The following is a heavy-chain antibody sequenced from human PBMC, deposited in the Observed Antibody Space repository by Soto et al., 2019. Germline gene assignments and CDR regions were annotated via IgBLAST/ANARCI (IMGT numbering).Heavy chain of an antibody. V-gene: IGHV3-30-3*01. CDR3: ASSGSLYNCFGS. J-gene: IGHJ5*01. CDR2: MSYDGTNK. Sequence: QVQLVESGGGVVQPGRSLRLSCAGSGFTFNDYAMHWVRQAPGKGLEWVAVMSYDGTNKHYADSVKGRFTISRDYSKNTLFQQMDSLRAEDTALYYCASSGSLYNCFGSWVQGTLVTVSS. CDR1: GFTFNDYA.